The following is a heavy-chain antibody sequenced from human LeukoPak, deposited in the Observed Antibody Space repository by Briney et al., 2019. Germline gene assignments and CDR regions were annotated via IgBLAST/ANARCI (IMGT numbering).Heavy chain of an antibody. CDR2: IYYSGST. CDR3: ARDPGGDYGVLYGMDV. Sequence: SETLSLTCTVSGGSISSYYWSWIRQPPGKGLEWIGYIYYSGSTNYNPSLKSRVTISVDTSKNQFSLKLSSVTAADTAVYYCARDPGGDYGVLYGMDVWGQGTTVTVSS. CDR1: GGSISSYY. J-gene: IGHJ6*02. V-gene: IGHV4-59*01. D-gene: IGHD4-17*01.